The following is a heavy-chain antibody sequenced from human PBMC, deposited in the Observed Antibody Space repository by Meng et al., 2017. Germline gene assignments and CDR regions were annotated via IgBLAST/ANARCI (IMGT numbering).Heavy chain of an antibody. CDR1: GDSVSSNSAA. CDR3: ARGSYSFDS. D-gene: IGHD1-26*01. Sequence: QLRQSGPGLGKPSSAFSLIGAIHGDSVSSNSAAWNWIRQSPSRGLEWLGRAYYRSKWYHDYAESVKSRISIDPDTSKNQFSLQLRSVTPEDSAVYYCARGSYSFDSWGQRTLVTVSS. CDR2: AYYRSKWYH. V-gene: IGHV6-1*01. J-gene: IGHJ4*02.